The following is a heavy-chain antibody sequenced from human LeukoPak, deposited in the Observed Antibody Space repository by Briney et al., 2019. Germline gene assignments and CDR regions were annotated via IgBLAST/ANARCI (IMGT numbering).Heavy chain of an antibody. CDR2: ISSSGSTI. D-gene: IGHD6-19*01. CDR1: GFTFSDYY. V-gene: IGHV3-11*01. Sequence: KTGGSLRLSCAASGFTFSDYYMNWIRQAPGKGLEWVSYISSSGSTIYYADSVKGRSTLSRDNAKSSLYLQMNSLGAEDTAVYYCARDPGWNMDVWGKGTTVIVSS. J-gene: IGHJ6*03. CDR3: ARDPGWNMDV.